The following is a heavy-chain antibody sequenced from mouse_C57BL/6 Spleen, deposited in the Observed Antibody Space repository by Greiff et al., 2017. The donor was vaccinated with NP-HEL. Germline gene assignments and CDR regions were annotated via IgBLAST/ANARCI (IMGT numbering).Heavy chain of an antibody. V-gene: IGHV1-55*01. CDR1: GYTFTSYW. CDR2: IYPGSGST. D-gene: IGHD2-3*01. J-gene: IGHJ1*01. CDR3: ARHGYYDWYFDV. Sequence: QVQLKQPGAELVKPGASVKMSCKASGYTFTSYWITWVKQRPGQGLEWIGDIYPGSGSTNYNEKFKSKATLTVDTSSSTAYMQLSSLTSEDSAVYYCARHGYYDWYFDVWGAGTTVTVSS.